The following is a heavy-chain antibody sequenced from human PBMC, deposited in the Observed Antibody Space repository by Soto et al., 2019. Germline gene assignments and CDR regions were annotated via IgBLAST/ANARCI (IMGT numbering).Heavy chain of an antibody. CDR2: ISGGGETT. CDR1: GFTFSSYA. D-gene: IGHD3-10*01. Sequence: EVQLLESGGGLVQPGGSLRLSCAASGFTFSSYARWWVRQAPGKGLECVSAISGGGETTYYADSVKGRFTISRDNSKNTLYLQMNSLRAEDTAVYYCAFNSGSGSYYFDYWGQGTLVTVSS. J-gene: IGHJ4*02. CDR3: AFNSGSGSYYFDY. V-gene: IGHV3-23*01.